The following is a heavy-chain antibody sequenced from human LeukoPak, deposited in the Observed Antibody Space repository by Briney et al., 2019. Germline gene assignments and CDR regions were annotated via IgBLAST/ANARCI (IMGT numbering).Heavy chain of an antibody. Sequence: KSSETLSLTCAVYSGSFSGYYWSWIRQPPGKGLEWIGEINHSGSTNYNPSLKSRVTISVDTSKNQFSLKLSSVTAADTAVYYCAREDGSYSLWGQGTLVTVSS. J-gene: IGHJ4*02. V-gene: IGHV4-34*01. CDR3: AREDGSYSL. CDR2: INHSGST. D-gene: IGHD1-26*01. CDR1: SGSFSGYY.